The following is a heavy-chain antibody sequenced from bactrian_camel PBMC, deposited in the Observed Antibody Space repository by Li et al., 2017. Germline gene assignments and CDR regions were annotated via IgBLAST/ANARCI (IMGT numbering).Heavy chain of an antibody. V-gene: IGHV3S40*01. D-gene: IGHD6*01. J-gene: IGHJ4*01. CDR2: INRNGDT. CDR3: ARGSRWYPD. Sequence: DVQLVESGGGLVQPGGSLRLSCAASGFTVSGYVISWVRQAPGKGLEWVSSINRNGDTNDSDSVKGRFTTSRDNAKNTVYLQLNSLKTEDMAMYYCARGSRWYPDWGQGTQVTVS. CDR1: GFTVSGYV.